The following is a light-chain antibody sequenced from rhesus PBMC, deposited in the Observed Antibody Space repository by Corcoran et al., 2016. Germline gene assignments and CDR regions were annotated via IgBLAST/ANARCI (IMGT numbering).Light chain of an antibody. V-gene: IGKV1-74*01. CDR2: KAS. Sequence: DIQMTQSPSSLSASVGDRVTITCRASENVNNYLNWYQQKPGKAPKLRIYKASTLQSGVPSSFSGSGSGTDYTFTIRSLQPEDVATYYCQHGYGTPYSFGQGTKVEIK. CDR3: QHGYGTPYS. CDR1: ENVNNY. J-gene: IGKJ2*01.